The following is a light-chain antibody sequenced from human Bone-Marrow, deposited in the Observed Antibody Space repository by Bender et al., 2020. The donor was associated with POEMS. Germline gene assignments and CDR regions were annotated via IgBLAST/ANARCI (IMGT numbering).Light chain of an antibody. V-gene: IGLV3-10*01. CDR2: EDI. Sequence: SYELTQPPSVSVSPGQTARITCSGDALPRKYVYWYQQKSGQAPFLVIFEDIKRPSGVPERISGSISGTMATLTITRVEAGDEAAYYCQVWDSDSDDWVFGGGTKVTVL. CDR1: ALPRKY. CDR3: QVWDSDSDDWV. J-gene: IGLJ3*02.